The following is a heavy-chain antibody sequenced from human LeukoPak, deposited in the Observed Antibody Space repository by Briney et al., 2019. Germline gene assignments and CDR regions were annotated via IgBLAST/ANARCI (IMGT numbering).Heavy chain of an antibody. V-gene: IGHV3-48*04. D-gene: IGHD6-13*01. CDR2: ISSSSSTI. CDR1: GFTFSSYS. Sequence: GGSLRLSCAASGFTFSSYSMNWVRQAPRKGLEWCSYISSSSSTIYYAASVKGRFTISRDNAKNSLYLQMNSLRAEDTAVYYCARGKIAAAGTFDYWGQGTMVSVSS. CDR3: ARGKIAAAGTFDY. J-gene: IGHJ4*02.